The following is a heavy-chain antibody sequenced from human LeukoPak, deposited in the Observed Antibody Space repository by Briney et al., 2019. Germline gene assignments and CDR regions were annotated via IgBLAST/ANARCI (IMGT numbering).Heavy chain of an antibody. CDR3: AVGATTLDY. CDR2: IYYRGST. V-gene: IGHV4-59*08. J-gene: IGHJ4*02. Sequence: SETLSLTCTVSGGSLSTFYWSWIRQPQGKGLEWIGYIYYRGSTTYNPSLKSRVTISVDTSKNQFSLKLTSVTAADTAVYYCAVGATTLDYWGQGTLVTVSS. CDR1: GGSLSTFY. D-gene: IGHD1-26*01.